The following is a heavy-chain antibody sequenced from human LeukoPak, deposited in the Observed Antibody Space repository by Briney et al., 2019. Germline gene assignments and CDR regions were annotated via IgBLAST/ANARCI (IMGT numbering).Heavy chain of an antibody. J-gene: IGHJ4*02. V-gene: IGHV4-30-4*01. D-gene: IGHD3-22*01. CDR3: ARDRYYYDSSGYYRHFDY. Sequence: SQTLSLTCTVSGGSISSGDYYWSWIRQPPGKGLEWIGYIYYSGSTYYNPSLKSRVTISVDTSKNQFSLKLSSVTAADTAVYYCARDRYYYDSSGYYRHFDYWGQGTLVTVPS. CDR2: IYYSGST. CDR1: GGSISSGDYY.